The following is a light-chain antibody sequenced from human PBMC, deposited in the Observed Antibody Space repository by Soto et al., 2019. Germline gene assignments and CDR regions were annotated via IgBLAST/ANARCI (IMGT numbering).Light chain of an antibody. CDR2: DVS. V-gene: IGLV2-14*03. J-gene: IGLJ1*01. CDR3: SSYTTSSTDV. CDR1: SSDVGGHNY. Sequence: QSALTQPASVSGSPGQSITISCTGTSSDVGGHNYVSWYRQHPGKAPKLMIYDVSNRPSGVSNRFSGSKSGNTASLTISGLQAEDEADYYCSSYTTSSTDVFGTGTKLTVL.